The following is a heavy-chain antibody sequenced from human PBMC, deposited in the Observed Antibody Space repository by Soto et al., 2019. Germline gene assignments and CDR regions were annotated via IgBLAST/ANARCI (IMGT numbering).Heavy chain of an antibody. Sequence: SVKVSCKASGGTFSSYAISWVRQAPGQGLEWMGGIIPIFGTANYAQKFQGRATITADESTSTAYMELSSLRSEDTAVYYCARPTALEGIAARRGYYYYGMDVWGQGTTVTVSS. J-gene: IGHJ6*02. V-gene: IGHV1-69*13. CDR3: ARPTALEGIAARRGYYYYGMDV. D-gene: IGHD6-6*01. CDR2: IIPIFGTA. CDR1: GGTFSSYA.